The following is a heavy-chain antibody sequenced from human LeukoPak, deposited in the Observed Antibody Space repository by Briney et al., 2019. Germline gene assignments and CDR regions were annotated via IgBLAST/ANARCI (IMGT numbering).Heavy chain of an antibody. V-gene: IGHV4-4*07. CDR1: GGSISSYY. D-gene: IGHD3-10*01. CDR3: ARAPTYYYGSGSYLEWSVFDY. Sequence: PSETLSLTCTVSGGSISSYYWSWIRQPAGKGLEWIGRIYTSGSTNYNPSLKSRVTMSVDTSKNQFSLKLSSVTAADTAVYYCARAPTYYYGSGSYLEWSVFDYWGQGTLVTVSS. J-gene: IGHJ4*02. CDR2: IYTSGST.